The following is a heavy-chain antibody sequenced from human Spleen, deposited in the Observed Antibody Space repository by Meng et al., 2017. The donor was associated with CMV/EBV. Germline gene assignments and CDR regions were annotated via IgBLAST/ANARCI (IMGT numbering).Heavy chain of an antibody. D-gene: IGHD6-13*01. Sequence: KASGYTFSSYAVNWVRQATGQGLEWMGWINTDTGNPTYAQGFTGRFVISLDTSVSTAYLQISSLKAEDTAVYYCARGLRAAAATFDYWGQGTLVTVSS. CDR1: GYTFSSYA. CDR2: INTDTGNP. J-gene: IGHJ4*02. CDR3: ARGLRAAAATFDY. V-gene: IGHV7-4-1*02.